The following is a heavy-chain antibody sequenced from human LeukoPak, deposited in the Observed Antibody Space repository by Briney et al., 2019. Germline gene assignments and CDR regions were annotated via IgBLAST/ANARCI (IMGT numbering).Heavy chain of an antibody. J-gene: IGHJ4*02. Sequence: PSETLSLTCTVSGGSISSGGYYWSWIRQHPGKGLEWIAYIYYSGSTYYNPYLKSRVTISVDTSKNQLSLKLSSVTAAATAVYYCARAGGSSRYFDYWGQGTLVTVSS. V-gene: IGHV4-31*03. CDR2: IYYSGST. CDR3: ARAGGSSRYFDY. CDR1: GGSISSGGYY. D-gene: IGHD6-6*01.